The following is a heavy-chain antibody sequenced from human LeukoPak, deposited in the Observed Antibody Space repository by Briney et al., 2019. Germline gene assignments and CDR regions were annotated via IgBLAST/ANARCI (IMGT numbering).Heavy chain of an antibody. J-gene: IGHJ1*01. Sequence: GGSLRLSCAASGFTVSSNYMSWVRQAPGKGLEWVSVIYSGGSTYYADSVKGRFTISRDNSKNTLYLQMNSLRAEDTAVYYCPRVRTTVTTFYFQHWGQGTLVTVSS. CDR2: IYSGGST. D-gene: IGHD4-17*01. V-gene: IGHV3-66*02. CDR1: GFTVSSNY. CDR3: PRVRTTVTTFYFQH.